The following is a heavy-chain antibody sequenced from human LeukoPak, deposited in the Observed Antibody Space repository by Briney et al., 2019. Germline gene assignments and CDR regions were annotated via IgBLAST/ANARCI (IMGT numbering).Heavy chain of an antibody. CDR2: IYASGST. V-gene: IGHV4-4*07. CDR3: ARDPMTHFFDY. CDR1: GGSIRDYY. Sequence: SETLSLTCTVSGGSIRDYYWTWVRQPAGKGLEWIGRIYASGSTNYNPSLGSRVTMSLDTSKNYFSLKLNSVTAADTAVYFCARDPMTHFFDYWGQGTLVTVSP. D-gene: IGHD2-21*02. J-gene: IGHJ4*02.